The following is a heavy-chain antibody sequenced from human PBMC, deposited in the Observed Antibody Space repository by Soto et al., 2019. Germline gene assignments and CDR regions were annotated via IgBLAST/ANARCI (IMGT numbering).Heavy chain of an antibody. CDR1: GYTFTSYD. D-gene: IGHD3-22*01. CDR2: MNPNSGNT. V-gene: IGHV1-8*01. Sequence: GASVKVSCKASGYTFTSYDINWVRQATGQGLEWMGWMNPNSGNTGYAQKFQGRVTMTRNTSISTAYMELSSLRSEDTAVYYCAKYYYDSSGYYYFDYWGQGTLVTVSS. CDR3: AKYYYDSSGYYYFDY. J-gene: IGHJ4*02.